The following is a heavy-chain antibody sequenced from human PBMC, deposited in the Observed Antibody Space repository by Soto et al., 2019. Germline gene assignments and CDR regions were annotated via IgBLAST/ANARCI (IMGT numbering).Heavy chain of an antibody. CDR2: IYYSGST. V-gene: IGHV4-59*08. J-gene: IGHJ3*02. Sequence: SETVSLTCTVSGGCISSYYWSWIRQPPGKGLEWIGYIYYSGSTNYNPSLKSRVTISVDTSKNQFSLKLSSVTAADTAVYYCARHVYDILTGYYKALVSSAFDIWGQGTMVTVSS. D-gene: IGHD3-9*01. CDR1: GGCISSYY. CDR3: ARHVYDILTGYYKALVSSAFDI.